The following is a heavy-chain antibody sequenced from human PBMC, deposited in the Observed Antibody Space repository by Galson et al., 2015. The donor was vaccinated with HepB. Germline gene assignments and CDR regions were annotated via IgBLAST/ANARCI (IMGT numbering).Heavy chain of an antibody. D-gene: IGHD5-18*01. CDR3: ARPNLVDTAMVTPTYAFDI. CDR1: GYSFTSYW. CDR2: FYPGDSDI. Sequence: QSGAEVKKPGESLKISCKGSGYSFTSYWIGWVRQMPGKGLEWMGIFYPGDSDIGYSPSFQGRVTITADESTSTAYMELSSLRSEDTAVYYCARPNLVDTAMVTPTYAFDIWGQGTMVTVSS. J-gene: IGHJ3*02. V-gene: IGHV5-51*01.